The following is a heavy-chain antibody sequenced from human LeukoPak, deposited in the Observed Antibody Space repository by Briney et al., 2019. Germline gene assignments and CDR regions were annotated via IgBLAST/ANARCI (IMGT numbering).Heavy chain of an antibody. J-gene: IGHJ3*02. CDR1: GFTDSSNY. CDR2: IYRDGRT. CDR3: AREVMAKRRAFDI. V-gene: IGHV3-53*04. Sequence: GGSLRLSCAASGFTDSSNYMSWVRQAPGKGLEWVSVIYRDGRTYYADSVKGRFTISRHTSKKTLYLQMNSLRAEDTAVYYCAREVMAKRRAFDIWGQGTVVTVSS. D-gene: IGHD2-8*01.